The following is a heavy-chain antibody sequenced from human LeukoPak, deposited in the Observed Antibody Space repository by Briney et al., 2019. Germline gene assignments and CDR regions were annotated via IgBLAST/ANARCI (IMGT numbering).Heavy chain of an antibody. CDR3: ARGSVQLEGQDYYYYGMDV. V-gene: IGHV3-48*03. CDR1: GFTFSSYE. J-gene: IGHJ6*02. Sequence: GGSLRLSCAASGFTFSSYEMNWVRQAPGKGLEWVSYISSSGSPIYYADSVKGRFTISRDNAKNSLYLQMNSLRAEDTAVYYRARGSVQLEGQDYYYYGMDVWGQGTTVTVSS. D-gene: IGHD1-1*01. CDR2: ISSSGSPI.